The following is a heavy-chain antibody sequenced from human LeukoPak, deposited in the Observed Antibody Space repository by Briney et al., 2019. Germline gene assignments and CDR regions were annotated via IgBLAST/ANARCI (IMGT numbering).Heavy chain of an antibody. CDR1: GFTFSDYY. CDR3: AELGITMIGGV. CDR2: ISSSGGTI. Sequence: GGSLRLSCAASGFTFSDYYMSWIRQAPRKGLGWVSYISSSGGTIYYADSVKGRFTISRDNAKNSLYLQMNSLRAEDTAVYYCAELGITMIGGVWGKGTTVTISS. D-gene: IGHD3-10*02. J-gene: IGHJ6*04. V-gene: IGHV3-11*04.